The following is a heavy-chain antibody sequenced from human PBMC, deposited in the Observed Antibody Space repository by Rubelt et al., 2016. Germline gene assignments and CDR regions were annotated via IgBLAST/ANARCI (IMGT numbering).Heavy chain of an antibody. CDR2: ISAYNGNT. Sequence: QVQLVQSGAEVKKPGASVKVSCKASGYTFTSYGISWVRQAPGQGLEWMGWISAYNGNTNHAQKLQGRVTRTTGTSTGTAYRELRSLRSDDTAVYYCAREAYSGRYPLIDYWGQGTLVTVSS. V-gene: IGHV1-18*01. D-gene: IGHD1-26*01. CDR1: GYTFTSYG. CDR3: AREAYSGRYPLIDY. J-gene: IGHJ4*02.